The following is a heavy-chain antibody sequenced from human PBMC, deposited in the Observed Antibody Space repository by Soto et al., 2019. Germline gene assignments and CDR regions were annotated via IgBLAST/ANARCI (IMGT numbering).Heavy chain of an antibody. D-gene: IGHD6-13*01. J-gene: IGHJ3*02. V-gene: IGHV3-53*01. Sequence: GGSLRLSCAASGFSVSSNYMTWVRQAPGKGLEWVSFIYSGGSKYYADSVKGLFTISRDSSKNTLYLQMNSLRAEDTAVYFCASRKVAAGLWWDGSFDIWGQGTVVTVSS. CDR1: GFSVSSNY. CDR3: ASRKVAAGLWWDGSFDI. CDR2: IYSGGSK.